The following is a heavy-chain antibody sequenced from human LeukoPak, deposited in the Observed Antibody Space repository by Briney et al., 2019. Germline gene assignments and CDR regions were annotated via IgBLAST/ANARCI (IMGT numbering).Heavy chain of an antibody. Sequence: ASVQVSCKASGYTFTGYYMHWVRQAPGQGLEWMGWINPNSGGTNYAPKFQGRVTMTRDTSISTAYMGLSRLRSDDTAVYYCAIDSGSYYVVWGQGTLVTVSS. J-gene: IGHJ4*02. CDR3: AIDSGSYYVV. CDR1: GYTFTGYY. D-gene: IGHD1-26*01. V-gene: IGHV1-2*02. CDR2: INPNSGGT.